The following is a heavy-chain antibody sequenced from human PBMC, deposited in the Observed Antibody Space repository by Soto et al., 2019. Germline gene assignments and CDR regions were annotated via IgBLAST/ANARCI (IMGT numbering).Heavy chain of an antibody. CDR1: GGTFSSYA. V-gene: IGHV1-69*13. J-gene: IGHJ3*02. Sequence: SVKVSFKASGGTFSSYAISWVRQAPGQGLEWMGGIIPIFGTANYAQKFQGRVTITADESTSTAYMELSSLGSEDTAVYYCARDAGVYYDSSGYYWGAFDIWG. CDR2: IIPIFGTA. D-gene: IGHD3-22*01. CDR3: ARDAGVYYDSSGYYWGAFDI.